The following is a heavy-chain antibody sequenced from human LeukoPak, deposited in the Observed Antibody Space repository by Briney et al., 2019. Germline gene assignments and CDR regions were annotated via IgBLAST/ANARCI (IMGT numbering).Heavy chain of an antibody. CDR1: GYTFTSYY. CDR2: INPSGGST. V-gene: IGHV1-46*01. CDR3: ARTAGDGDYVLR. Sequence: ASVKVSCKASGYTFTSYYMHWVRQAPGQGLEWMGIINPSGGSTSYAQKFQGRVTITADKSTSTAYMELSSLRSEDTAVYYCARTAGDGDYVLRWGQGTLVTVSS. J-gene: IGHJ4*02. D-gene: IGHD4-17*01.